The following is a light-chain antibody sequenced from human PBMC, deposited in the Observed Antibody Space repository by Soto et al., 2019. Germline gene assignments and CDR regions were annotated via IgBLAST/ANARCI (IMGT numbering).Light chain of an antibody. CDR1: QSVLYSSNNKNY. V-gene: IGKV4-1*01. J-gene: IGKJ1*01. CDR3: QQRSNWPRT. CDR2: DAS. Sequence: DIVMTQSPDSLAVSLGERATINCKSSQSVLYSSNNKNYLAWYQQKPGQAPRLLIYDASNRATGIPARFSGSGPGTDFTLTISSVEPEDFAVYYCQQRSNWPRTFGQGTKVDIK.